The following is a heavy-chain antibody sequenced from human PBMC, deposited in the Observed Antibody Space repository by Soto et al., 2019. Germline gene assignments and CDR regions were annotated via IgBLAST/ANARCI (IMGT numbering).Heavy chain of an antibody. J-gene: IGHJ4*02. CDR1: GFTFTTYT. Sequence: EVQLVESGGALVKPGGSLRLSCAASGFTFTTYTMNWVRQAPGKGLEWVSSISGSSDNIYYADSVQGRFTISRDNAKTSLYLQVDSLRAEDTAVYYCARDFVVVPAAIGDYWGPGTLVTVSS. CDR2: ISGSSDNI. V-gene: IGHV3-21*02. CDR3: ARDFVVVPAAIGDY. D-gene: IGHD2-2*01.